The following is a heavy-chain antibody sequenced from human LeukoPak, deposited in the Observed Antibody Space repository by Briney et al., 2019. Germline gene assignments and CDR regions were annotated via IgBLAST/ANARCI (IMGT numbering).Heavy chain of an antibody. CDR1: AASVSSSSSY. CDR2: VYDSGTT. V-gene: IGHV4-39*01. CDR3: VRQNSDYYYYYLDV. Sequence: SETLSLTCTVSAASVSSSSSYWAWLRQPPGSGREWLGSVYDSGTTYYKTPLERRVTISEDTSRNRFSLMLSSVTAADTAVYYCVRQNSDYYYYYLDVWGEGTTVIVSS. D-gene: IGHD1-7*01. J-gene: IGHJ6*03.